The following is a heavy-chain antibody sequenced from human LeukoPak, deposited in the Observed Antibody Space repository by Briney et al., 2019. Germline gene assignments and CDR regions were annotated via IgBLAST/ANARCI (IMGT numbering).Heavy chain of an antibody. CDR3: ARQIPTVSYFDY. V-gene: IGHV4-39*01. Sequence: LETLSLTCTVSDVSISTTDYYWGWVRQPPGKGLEWIGSIFYSGNTFCDPSLKSRVTISVDTSKNQFSLKLTSVTAADTAVYYCARQIPTVSYFDYWGQGTLVSVSS. D-gene: IGHD4-11*01. J-gene: IGHJ4*02. CDR1: DVSISTTDYY. CDR2: IFYSGNT.